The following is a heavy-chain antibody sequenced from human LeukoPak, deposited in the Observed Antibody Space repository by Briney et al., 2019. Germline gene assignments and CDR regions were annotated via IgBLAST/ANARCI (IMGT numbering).Heavy chain of an antibody. CDR1: GGTFSSYA. D-gene: IGHD3-10*01. J-gene: IGHJ3*02. CDR2: IIPIFTTA. CDR3: AVGVRGSGSYQIWGHAFDI. V-gene: IGHV1-69*01. Sequence: SVKVSCKASGGTFSSYAISWVRQAPGQGLEWMGGIIPIFTTADYAQKFQGRVTITADESTSTAYMDLSSLRSEDTAVYYCAVGVRGSGSYQIWGHAFDIWGQGTMVTVSS.